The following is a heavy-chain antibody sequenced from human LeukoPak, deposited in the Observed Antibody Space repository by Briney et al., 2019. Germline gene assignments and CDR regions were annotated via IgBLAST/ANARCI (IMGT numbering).Heavy chain of an antibody. CDR1: GYTFTGYY. Sequence: ASVKVSCKASGYTFTGYYMHWVRQAPGQGLEWMGWINPNSGGTNYAQKFQGWVTMTRDTSISTAYMELSRLRSDDTAVYYCARDIAAAGGGFDYWGQGTLVTVSS. J-gene: IGHJ4*02. D-gene: IGHD6-13*01. CDR2: INPNSGGT. V-gene: IGHV1-2*04. CDR3: ARDIAAAGGGFDY.